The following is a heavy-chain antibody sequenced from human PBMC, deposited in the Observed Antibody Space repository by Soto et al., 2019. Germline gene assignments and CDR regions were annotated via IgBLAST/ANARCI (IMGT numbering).Heavy chain of an antibody. CDR1: GGSISSYY. CDR3: ARDPYS. Sequence: SETLSLTCTVSGGSISSYYWSWIRQPPGKGLEWIGYIYYSGSTNYNPSLKSRVTISVDTSKNQFTLKLSSVTAADTAVYYCARDPYSWGQGTLGTVSS. CDR2: IYYSGST. J-gene: IGHJ4*02. V-gene: IGHV4-59*01. D-gene: IGHD1-26*01.